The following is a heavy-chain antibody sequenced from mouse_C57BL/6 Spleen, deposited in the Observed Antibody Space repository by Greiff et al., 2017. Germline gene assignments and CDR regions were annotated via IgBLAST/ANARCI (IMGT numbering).Heavy chain of an antibody. Sequence: VQLKQSGAELVRPGASVKLSCTASGFNIKDDYMHWVKQRPEQGLEWIGWIDPENGDTEYASKFQGKATITADTSSNTAYLQLSSLTSEDTAVYYCTKIYYYGSSTGYFDVWGTGTTVTVSS. D-gene: IGHD1-1*01. CDR3: TKIYYYGSSTGYFDV. J-gene: IGHJ1*03. CDR2: IDPENGDT. V-gene: IGHV14-4*01. CDR1: GFNIKDDY.